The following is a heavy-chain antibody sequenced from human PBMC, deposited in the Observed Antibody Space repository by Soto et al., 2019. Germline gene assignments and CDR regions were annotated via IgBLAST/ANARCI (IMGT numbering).Heavy chain of an antibody. CDR2: INAGNGNT. Sequence: GASVKVSCKASGYTFTSYAMHWVRQAPGQRLEWMGWINAGNGNTKYSQKFQGRVTITRDTSASTAYMELSSLRSEDTAVYYCARYYGSGSQRPPNYYYYYMDVWGKGTTVTVSS. D-gene: IGHD3-10*01. V-gene: IGHV1-3*01. CDR3: ARYYGSGSQRPPNYYYYYMDV. J-gene: IGHJ6*03. CDR1: GYTFTSYA.